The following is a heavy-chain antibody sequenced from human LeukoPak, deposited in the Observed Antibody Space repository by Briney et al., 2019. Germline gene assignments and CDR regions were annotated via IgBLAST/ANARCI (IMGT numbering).Heavy chain of an antibody. Sequence: GGSLRLSCAVSGFTFSSNYMIWVGQAPGKGLEWVSVIYSGGSTYYADSVKGRFTISRDNSKNTLYLQMNSLRADDTAVCYCARGAGSYEYYMDVWGKGTTVTVSS. CDR2: IYSGGST. D-gene: IGHD3-10*01. V-gene: IGHV3-53*01. CDR3: ARGAGSYEYYMDV. CDR1: GFTFSSNY. J-gene: IGHJ6*03.